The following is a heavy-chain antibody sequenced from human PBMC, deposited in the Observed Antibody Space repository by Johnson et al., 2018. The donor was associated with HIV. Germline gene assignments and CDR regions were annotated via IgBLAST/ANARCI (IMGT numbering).Heavy chain of an antibody. CDR2: ISYDGSNK. CDR3: ARPRPGRAARPIPGSGAFDI. Sequence: QVQLVESGGGVVRPGGSLRLSCAASGFTFSNYAMNWVRQAPGKGLEWVAVISYDGSNKHFAESVPGRFTVSRDNSKNTLYLQMNSLRAEDTAGYYCARPRPGRAARPIPGSGAFDIWGQGTMVTVSS. J-gene: IGHJ3*02. V-gene: IGHV3-30-3*01. D-gene: IGHD6-6*01. CDR1: GFTFSNYA.